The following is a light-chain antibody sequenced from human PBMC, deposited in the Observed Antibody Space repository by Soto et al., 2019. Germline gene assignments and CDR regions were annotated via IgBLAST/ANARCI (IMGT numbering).Light chain of an antibody. CDR3: TSYVGNDIWV. Sequence: QSALTQPPSASGSPGQSVTISCTGTSCDVGAYNYVSWYQQYPGKAPKLMIYEVTNRPSGVPDRFSGSKSGNTASLTVSGLQAEDEADYYCTSYVGNDIWVFGGGTKLTVL. CDR1: SCDVGAYNY. J-gene: IGLJ3*02. CDR2: EVT. V-gene: IGLV2-8*01.